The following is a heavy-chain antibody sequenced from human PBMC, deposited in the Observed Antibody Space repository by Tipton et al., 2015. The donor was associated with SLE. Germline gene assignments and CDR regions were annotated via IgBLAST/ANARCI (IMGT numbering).Heavy chain of an antibody. J-gene: IGHJ4*02. D-gene: IGHD3-10*01. Sequence: TLSLTCTVFGDSITSGTYYWSWIRQPAGKGLQWIGHIDTSGTTNYNPSLKSRVTISTDTSKNQFSLKLSSVTAADTAVYYCARVGDYYGSGSLLDWGQGTLVTVSS. CDR2: IDTSGTT. V-gene: IGHV4-61*09. CDR1: GDSITSGTYY. CDR3: ARVGDYYGSGSLLD.